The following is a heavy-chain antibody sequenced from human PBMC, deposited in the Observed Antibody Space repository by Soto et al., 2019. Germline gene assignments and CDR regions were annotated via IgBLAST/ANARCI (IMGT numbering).Heavy chain of an antibody. CDR1: GFTFSSYA. J-gene: IGHJ4*02. CDR2: ISGSGGST. Sequence: GESLKISCAASGFTFSSYAMSWVRQAPGKGLEWVSAISGSGGSTYYADSVKGRFTISRDNSKNTLYLQMNSLRAEDTAVYYCAKIYGDYAPPNYFDYWGQGTLVTVSS. V-gene: IGHV3-23*01. CDR3: AKIYGDYAPPNYFDY. D-gene: IGHD4-17*01.